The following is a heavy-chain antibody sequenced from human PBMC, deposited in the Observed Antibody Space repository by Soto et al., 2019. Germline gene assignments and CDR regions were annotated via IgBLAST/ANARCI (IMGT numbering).Heavy chain of an antibody. CDR3: ATQEVGGSYVYTFDP. CDR1: GGSISSSNYY. CDR2: IYYSGST. Sequence: SETLSLTCTVSGGSISSSNYYWGWIRQPPGKGLEWIGSIYYSGSTYYNPSLRSRVTISVDTSKNQFSLKLSSVTAADTAVYYCATQEVGGSYVYTFDPWGQGTLVTVSS. J-gene: IGHJ5*02. D-gene: IGHD1-26*01. V-gene: IGHV4-39*01.